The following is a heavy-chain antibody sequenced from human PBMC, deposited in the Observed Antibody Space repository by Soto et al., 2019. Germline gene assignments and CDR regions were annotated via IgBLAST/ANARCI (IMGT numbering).Heavy chain of an antibody. V-gene: IGHV4-4*07. CDR2: IYTSGST. CDR3: ATSRGYYYDSCGLPMAFDI. Sequence: KPSETLSVTCTVSGGSISSYYWSWIRQPAGKGLEWIGRIYTSGSTNYNPSLKSRVTMSVDTSKNQFSLKLSSVTAADTAVYYCATSRGYYYDSCGLPMAFDIWGQGTMVTVSS. J-gene: IGHJ3*02. D-gene: IGHD3-22*01. CDR1: GGSISSYY.